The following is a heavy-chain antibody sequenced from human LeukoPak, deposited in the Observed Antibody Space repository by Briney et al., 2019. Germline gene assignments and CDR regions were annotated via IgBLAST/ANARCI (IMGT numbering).Heavy chain of an antibody. CDR3: ARGGQAAQSSNWYLYFDY. J-gene: IGHJ4*02. CDR1: GGSISSYY. D-gene: IGHD6-13*01. CDR2: IYYTGST. V-gene: IGHV4-59*12. Sequence: PSETLSLTCSASGGSISSYYWSWIRQSPGKGLEWIGYIYYTGSTNYNPSLKSQVTISVDTSKNHFSLKLTSVTSADTAVYYCARGGQAAQSSNWYLYFDYWGQGALVTVSS.